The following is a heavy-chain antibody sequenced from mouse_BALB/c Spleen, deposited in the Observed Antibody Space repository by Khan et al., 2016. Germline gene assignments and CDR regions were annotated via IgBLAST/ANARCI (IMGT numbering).Heavy chain of an antibody. J-gene: IGHJ2*01. V-gene: IGHV3-8*02. D-gene: IGHD2-2*01. Sequence: EVQLQESGPSLVKPSQTMSLTCSVTGDSITSGYWNWIRKFPGNKLEYMGYITYSGSTYYTPSLKSRISITRDTSKNPYFLQSLSVTTEDTATYYGAGYYGYYFDYWGQGTTLTVSS. CDR1: GDSITSGY. CDR2: ITYSGST. CDR3: AGYYGYYFDY.